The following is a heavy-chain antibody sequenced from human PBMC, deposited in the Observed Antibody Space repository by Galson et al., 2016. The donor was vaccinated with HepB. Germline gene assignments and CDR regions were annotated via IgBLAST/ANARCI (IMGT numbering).Heavy chain of an antibody. CDR3: ARIRYTNTWYSYYYGMDV. CDR1: GFSLRTSGMR. D-gene: IGHD6-13*01. J-gene: IGHJ6*02. Sequence: PALVQPTQTLTLTCTFSGFSLRTSGMRVIWIRQPPGKALEWLSLIDGGGDKYYSISLKTRLTISKDTSNNQVVLTMTNMDPVDTGTYYCARIRYTNTWYSYYYGMDVWGRGTAVTVSS. CDR2: IDGGGDK. V-gene: IGHV2-70*01.